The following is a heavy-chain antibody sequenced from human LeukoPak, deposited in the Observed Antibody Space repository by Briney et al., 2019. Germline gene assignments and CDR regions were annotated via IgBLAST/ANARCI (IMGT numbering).Heavy chain of an antibody. Sequence: PGRSLRLSCAASGFTFSSYAMHWVRQAPGKGLEWVAVISYDGSNKYYADSVKGRFTISRDNSKNTLYLQMNSLRAEDTAVYYCARDGIVVVPAAILRYYYYGMDVWGQGTTVTVS. D-gene: IGHD2-2*02. V-gene: IGHV3-30-3*01. J-gene: IGHJ6*02. CDR2: ISYDGSNK. CDR1: GFTFSSYA. CDR3: ARDGIVVVPAAILRYYYYGMDV.